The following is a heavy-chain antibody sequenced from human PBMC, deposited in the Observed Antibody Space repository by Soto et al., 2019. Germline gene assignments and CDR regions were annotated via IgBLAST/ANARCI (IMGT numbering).Heavy chain of an antibody. J-gene: IGHJ4*02. CDR3: ARGRYGDY. D-gene: IGHD1-1*01. CDR1: GYAFTTYG. Sequence: QVHLVQSGAEVKKPGASVKVSCKGSGYAFTTYGITWVRQAPGQGLEWMGWISAHNGNTNYAQKLQGRVTVTRDTSTSTDYMALRSLRSDDTAVYYCARGRYGDYWGQGALVTVSS. CDR2: ISAHNGNT. V-gene: IGHV1-18*01.